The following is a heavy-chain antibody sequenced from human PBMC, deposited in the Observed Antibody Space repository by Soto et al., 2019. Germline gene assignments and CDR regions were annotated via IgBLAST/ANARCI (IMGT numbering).Heavy chain of an antibody. J-gene: IGHJ5*02. D-gene: IGHD4-4*01. CDR3: AREFTVTTGNNWFDP. CDR1: GGSISSGGYY. CDR2: LYYSGST. V-gene: IGHV4-31*03. Sequence: QVQLQESGPGLVKPSQTLSLTCTVSGGSISSGGYYWSWIRQHPGKGLEWIGYLYYSGSTYYNPSLKSRVSISVDTSKNQFSLKLSSVTAADTAVYYCAREFTVTTGNNWFDPWGQGTLVTVSS.